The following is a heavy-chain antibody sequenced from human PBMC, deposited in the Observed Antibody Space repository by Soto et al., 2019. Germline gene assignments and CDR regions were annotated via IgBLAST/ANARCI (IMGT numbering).Heavy chain of an antibody. CDR3: ARDRRAAARYCSSTSCYLAYYYYYGMDV. CDR2: INPSGGST. Sequence: ASVKVSCKASGYTFTSYYMHWVRQAPGQGLEWMGIINPSGGSTSYAQKFQGRVTMTRDTSTSTVYMELSSLRSEDTAVYYCARDRRAAARYCSSTSCYLAYYYYYGMDVWGQGTTVTVSS. D-gene: IGHD2-2*01. CDR1: GYTFTSYY. V-gene: IGHV1-46*01. J-gene: IGHJ6*02.